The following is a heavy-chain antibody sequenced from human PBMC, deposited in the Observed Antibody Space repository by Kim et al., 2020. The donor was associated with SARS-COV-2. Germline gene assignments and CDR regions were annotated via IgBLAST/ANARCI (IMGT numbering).Heavy chain of an antibody. J-gene: IGHJ6*02. CDR2: ISYDGSNK. D-gene: IGHD6-13*01. Sequence: GGSLRLSCAASGFTFSSYAMHWVRQAPGKGLEWVAVISYDGSNKYYADSVKGRFTISRDNSKNTLYLQMNSLRAEDTAVYYCANTYSSSWYHGMDVWGQG. CDR3: ANTYSSSWYHGMDV. CDR1: GFTFSSYA. V-gene: IGHV3-30*04.